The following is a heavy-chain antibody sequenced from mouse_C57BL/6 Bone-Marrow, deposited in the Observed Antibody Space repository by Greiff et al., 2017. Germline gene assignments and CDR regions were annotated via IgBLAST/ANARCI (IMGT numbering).Heavy chain of an antibody. CDR2: ISNLAYSI. CDR1: GFTFSDYG. J-gene: IGHJ3*01. Sequence: EVKLVESGGGLVQPGGSLKLSCAASGFTFSDYGMAWVRQAPRKGPEWVAFISNLAYSIYYADTVTGRFTISRENAKNTLYLEMSSLRSKDTAMYYCAREEDYGSSFFAYWGQGTLVTVSA. CDR3: AREEDYGSSFFAY. V-gene: IGHV5-15*01. D-gene: IGHD1-1*01.